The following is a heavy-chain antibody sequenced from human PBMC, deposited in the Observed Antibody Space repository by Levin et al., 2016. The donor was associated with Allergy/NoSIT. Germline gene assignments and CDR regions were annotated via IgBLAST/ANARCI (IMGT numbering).Heavy chain of an antibody. D-gene: IGHD2-2*01. V-gene: IGHV3-64D*06. CDR2: ISSNGGST. CDR3: VKDSGIVVVPAAPALDY. Sequence: GGSLRLSCSASGFTFSSYAMHWVRQAPGKGLEYVSAISSNGGSTYYADSVKGRFTISRDNSKNTLYLQMSSLRAEDTAVYYCVKDSGIVVVPAAPALDYWGQGTLVTVSS. CDR1: GFTFSSYA. J-gene: IGHJ4*02.